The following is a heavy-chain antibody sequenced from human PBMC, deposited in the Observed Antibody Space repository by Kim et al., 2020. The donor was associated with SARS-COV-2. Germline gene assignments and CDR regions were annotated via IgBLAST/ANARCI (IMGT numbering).Heavy chain of an antibody. CDR1: GFIFSDYA. CDR3: ERGSPSKISMIPRVTVNFYARVV. V-gene: IGHV3-23*01. J-gene: IGHJ6*04. Sequence: GGSLRLSCAASGFIFSDYAMNWVRQAPGKGLEWVAVISDRGGIINYADSVRGRFTISRDNSKKTLYLQMSNQRADDTAVYFCERGSPSKISMIPRVTVNFYARVVWGTGTRDTVSA. D-gene: IGHD3-16*01. CDR2: ISDRGGII.